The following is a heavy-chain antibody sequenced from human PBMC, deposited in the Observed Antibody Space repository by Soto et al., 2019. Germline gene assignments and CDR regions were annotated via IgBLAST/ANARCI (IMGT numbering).Heavy chain of an antibody. CDR1: GFTVSSLY. CDR2: IYSGGIT. CDR3: ARDPPETRHGMDV. J-gene: IGHJ6*02. V-gene: IGHV3-53*01. Sequence: LRLSCAASGFTVSSLYMSWVRQAPGKGLEWGSVIYSGGITYYADSVRGRFTISRDNSKNTLYLQMKSLRAEDTAVYYCARDPPETRHGMDVWGQGTTVTVSS.